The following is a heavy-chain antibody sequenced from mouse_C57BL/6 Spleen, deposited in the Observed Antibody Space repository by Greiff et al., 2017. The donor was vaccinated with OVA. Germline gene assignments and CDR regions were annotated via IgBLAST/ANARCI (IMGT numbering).Heavy chain of an antibody. Sequence: VKLVESGPGLVQPSQSLSITCTVSGFSFTSYGVHWVRQSPGKGLEWLGVIWSGGSTDYNAAFISRLSISKDNSKSQVFFKMNSLQADDTAIYYCARKNYDYDVGSAMDYWGQGTSVTVSS. J-gene: IGHJ4*01. V-gene: IGHV2-2*01. CDR2: IWSGGST. CDR3: ARKNYDYDVGSAMDY. CDR1: GFSFTSYG. D-gene: IGHD2-4*01.